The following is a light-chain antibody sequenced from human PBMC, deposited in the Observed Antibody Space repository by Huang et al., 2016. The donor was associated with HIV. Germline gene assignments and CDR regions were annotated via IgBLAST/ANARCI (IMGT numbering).Light chain of an antibody. CDR3: QQYNNWPPWT. J-gene: IGKJ1*01. CDR2: GAC. CDR1: QSVSSS. Sequence: EIVLTQSPATVSVSPGERVTLSFRASQSVSSSLAGYQPKPGQAPRLLIDGACTRATGMPGRFSGSGSGTEFTLTISSLQSEDCAVCFCQQYNNWPPWTFGQGTKVDIK. V-gene: IGKV3-15*01.